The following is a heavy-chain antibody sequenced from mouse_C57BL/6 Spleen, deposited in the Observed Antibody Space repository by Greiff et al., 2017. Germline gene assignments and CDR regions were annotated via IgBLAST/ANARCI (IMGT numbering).Heavy chain of an antibody. V-gene: IGHV5-17*01. Sequence: DVKLVESGGGLVKPGGSLKLSCAASGFTFSDYGMHWVRQAPEKGLEWVAYISSGSSTIYYADTVKGRFTISRDNAKTTLFLQMTSLRSEDTAMYYCARTHYYGSSSYYFDYWGQGTTLTVSS. J-gene: IGHJ2*01. CDR1: GFTFSDYG. D-gene: IGHD1-1*01. CDR3: ARTHYYGSSSYYFDY. CDR2: ISSGSSTI.